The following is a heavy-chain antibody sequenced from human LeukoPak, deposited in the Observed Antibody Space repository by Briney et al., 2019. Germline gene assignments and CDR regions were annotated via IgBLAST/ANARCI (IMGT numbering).Heavy chain of an antibody. CDR3: ARVRTTLLDN. CDR1: GYTFTSYD. Sequence: ASVKVSCKASGYTFTSYDVTWVRQAPGQGLEWMGWISAYHGHTKYAQKLQGRVTMTTDTSTSTAYMELRSLRSDDTAVYYCARVRTTLLDNWGQGTLVTVSS. CDR2: ISAYHGHT. J-gene: IGHJ4*02. V-gene: IGHV1-18*01. D-gene: IGHD2/OR15-2a*01.